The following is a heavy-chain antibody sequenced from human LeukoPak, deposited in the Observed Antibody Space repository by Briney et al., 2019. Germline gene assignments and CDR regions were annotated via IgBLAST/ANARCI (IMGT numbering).Heavy chain of an antibody. J-gene: IGHJ4*02. CDR1: GFTLSSYW. Sequence: GGSLRLSCAASGFTLSSYWMHSVRQAPGKGLVGVSRINSDGTSTNYADSVKGRFTISRDNSKNTLYRQMNSLRAEDTAVYYCARIGSGERNYPCDSWGQGTLVTVSS. D-gene: IGHD1-7*01. V-gene: IGHV3-74*01. CDR3: ARIGSGERNYPCDS. CDR2: INSDGTST.